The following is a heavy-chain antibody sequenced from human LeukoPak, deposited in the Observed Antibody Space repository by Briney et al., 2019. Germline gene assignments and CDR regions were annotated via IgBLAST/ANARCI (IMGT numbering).Heavy chain of an antibody. J-gene: IGHJ4*02. D-gene: IGHD6-6*01. Sequence: PGTLSHTPTLSLGSTSSASKYSGWISQPPRKGLAWARSIYYSGSTYYIPSLKSRVTISVDTCKNQFSLKLSSVTAADTAVYYCARLYSPYSSSRLGLDYWGQGTLVTVSS. CDR3: ARLYSPYSSSRLGLDY. CDR2: IYYSGST. CDR1: LGSTSSASKY. V-gene: IGHV4-39*01.